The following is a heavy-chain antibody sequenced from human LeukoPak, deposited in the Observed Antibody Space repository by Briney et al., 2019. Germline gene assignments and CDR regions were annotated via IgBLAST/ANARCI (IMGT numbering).Heavy chain of an antibody. D-gene: IGHD3-10*01. Sequence: GGSLRLSCAASGFTFSSYAMSWVRQAPGKGLEWVSANSGSGGSTYYADSVKGRFTISRDNSKNTLYLQMNSLRAEDTAVYCCAKGGISGSYYTQIDYWGQGTLVTVSS. CDR2: NSGSGGST. J-gene: IGHJ4*02. CDR3: AKGGISGSYYTQIDY. V-gene: IGHV3-23*01. CDR1: GFTFSSYA.